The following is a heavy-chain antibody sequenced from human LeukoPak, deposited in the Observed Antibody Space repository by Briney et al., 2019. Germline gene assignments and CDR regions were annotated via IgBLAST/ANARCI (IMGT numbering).Heavy chain of an antibody. J-gene: IGHJ4*02. CDR2: ISPSSGT. D-gene: IGHD3-22*01. CDR1: GFTFSSYA. Sequence: GGSLRLSCAASGFTFSSYAMRWVRQAPGKGLEWVSAISPSSGTFYADSVKGRFTISRDNSKNTLYLQMNSLRAEDTAVYYCARPQSSSGYYWPFDDWCQGTLVTVSS. V-gene: IGHV3-23*01. CDR3: ARPQSSSGYYWPFDD.